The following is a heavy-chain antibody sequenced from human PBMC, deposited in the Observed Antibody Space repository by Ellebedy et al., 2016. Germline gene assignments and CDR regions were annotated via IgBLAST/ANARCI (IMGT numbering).Heavy chain of an antibody. CDR2: VFHTGAS. CDR1: GGSVSSDY. D-gene: IGHD1-1*01. J-gene: IGHJ3*01. CDR3: AKWNGDWNAYDV. V-gene: IGHV4-59*02. Sequence: SETLSLTCNVSGGSVSSDYWNWIRRPPGKGLEWIGYVFHTGASDYNPSVESRVTMSVDTSKSQFSLRLTSVTAADTAVYYCAKWNGDWNAYDVWGQGTMVTVSS.